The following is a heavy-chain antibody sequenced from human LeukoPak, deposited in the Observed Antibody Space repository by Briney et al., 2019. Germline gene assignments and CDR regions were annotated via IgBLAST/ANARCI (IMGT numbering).Heavy chain of an antibody. CDR3: GRRPEMDV. CDR1: GGSIRNYY. V-gene: IGHV4-59*01. CDR2: IYYTGST. J-gene: IGHJ6*02. Sequence: SETLSLTCTVSGGSIRNYYWSWIRQPPGKGLEWIGHIYYTGSTVYNPSLKSRVTISVDNSKQQLSLKLTSVTAADTAVYYCGRRPEMDVWGQGTTVTVSS.